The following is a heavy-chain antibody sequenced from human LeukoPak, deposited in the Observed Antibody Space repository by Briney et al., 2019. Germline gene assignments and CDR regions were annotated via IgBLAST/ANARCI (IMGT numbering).Heavy chain of an antibody. V-gene: IGHV4-34*01. D-gene: IGHD3-10*01. CDR1: GGSFSGYY. J-gene: IGHJ5*02. CDR2: INHSGST. Sequence: SETLSLTCAVYGGSFSGYYWSWIRQPPGKGLEWIGEINHSGSTNYNPSLKSRVTISVDTSKNQFSLKLSSVTAADTAVYYCTRGRRLLWFGERWFDPWGQGTLVTVSS. CDR3: TRGRRLLWFGERWFDP.